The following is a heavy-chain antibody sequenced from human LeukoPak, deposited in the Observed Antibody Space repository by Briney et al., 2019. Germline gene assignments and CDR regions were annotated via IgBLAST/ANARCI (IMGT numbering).Heavy chain of an antibody. Sequence: GASVKVSCKASGGTFSSYAISWVRQAPGQGLEWMGGIIPIFGTANYAQKFQGRVTITADETTSTAYMELSSLRSEDTAVYYCARRPYSSSWYRIYYYYYGMDVWGQGTTVTVSS. CDR3: ARRPYSSSWYRIYYYYYGMDV. CDR1: GGTFSSYA. J-gene: IGHJ6*02. V-gene: IGHV1-69*13. CDR2: IIPIFGTA. D-gene: IGHD6-13*01.